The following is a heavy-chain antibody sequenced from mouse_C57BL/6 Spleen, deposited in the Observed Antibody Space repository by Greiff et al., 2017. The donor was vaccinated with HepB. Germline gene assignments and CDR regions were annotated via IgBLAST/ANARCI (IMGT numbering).Heavy chain of an antibody. Sequence: EVKLMESGPELVKPGASVKISCKASGYSFTGYYMNWVKQSPEKSLEWIGEINPSTGGTTYNQKFKAKATLTVDKSSSTAYMQLKSLTSEDSAVYYCARGTGTGYFDVWGTGTTVTVSS. J-gene: IGHJ1*03. CDR2: INPSTGGT. D-gene: IGHD4-1*01. V-gene: IGHV1-42*01. CDR3: ARGTGTGYFDV. CDR1: GYSFTGYY.